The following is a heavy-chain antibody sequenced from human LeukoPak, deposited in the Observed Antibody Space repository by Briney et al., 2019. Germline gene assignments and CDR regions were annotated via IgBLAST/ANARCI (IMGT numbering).Heavy chain of an antibody. CDR1: GFTFSIYG. D-gene: IGHD4-17*01. CDR2: ISSSSSYI. CDR3: ARAQDDYGDVDAFDI. Sequence: GGSLRLSCAASGFTFSIYGMQWVRQAPGKGLEWVSSISSSSSYIYYADSVKGRFTISRDNAKNSLYLQMNSLRAEDTAVYYCARAQDDYGDVDAFDIWGQGTMVTVSS. J-gene: IGHJ3*02. V-gene: IGHV3-21*01.